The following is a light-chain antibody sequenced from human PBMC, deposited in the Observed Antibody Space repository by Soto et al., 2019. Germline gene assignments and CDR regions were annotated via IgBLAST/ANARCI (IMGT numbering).Light chain of an antibody. J-gene: IGKJ1*01. Sequence: DIVMTQSPDSLAVSLGERATINCKSSQSVLYSSKKKNYLALYQQKPGQPPKQLIYWASTRESGVPDRFSGSGSGTDFTLTISSLQAEDVAVYYCQQYYSTPPTFGQGTKVEIK. CDR2: WAS. CDR3: QQYYSTPPT. V-gene: IGKV4-1*01. CDR1: QSVLYSSKKKNY.